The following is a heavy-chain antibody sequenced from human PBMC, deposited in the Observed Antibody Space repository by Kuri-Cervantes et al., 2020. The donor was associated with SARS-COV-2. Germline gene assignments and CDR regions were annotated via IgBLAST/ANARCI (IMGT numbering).Heavy chain of an antibody. CDR3: ARGGDFWYFYYGMDV. CDR1: GYTYTSYY. Sequence: ASVKVSCKASGYTYTSYYIHWVRQAPGQGLEWMGIINPSGGSTNYAQKFQGRVTMTRDTSASTAYMELSSLRSEDTAVYYCARGGDFWYFYYGMDVWGQGTTVTVSS. D-gene: IGHD3-3*01. J-gene: IGHJ6*02. V-gene: IGHV1-46*01. CDR2: INPSGGST.